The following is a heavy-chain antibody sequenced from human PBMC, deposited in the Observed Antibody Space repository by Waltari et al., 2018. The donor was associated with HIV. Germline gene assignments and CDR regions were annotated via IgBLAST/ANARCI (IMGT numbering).Heavy chain of an antibody. V-gene: IGHV1-8*02. J-gene: IGHJ6*02. CDR1: GYTFINFD. CDR2: RKPRSGKT. D-gene: IGHD3-22*01. CDR3: ARNSSAKGNRYFYYGLDV. Sequence: QVYLVQSGPEVKRPGASVKISCKAYGYTFINFDVNWVRQAAGQGPEWLGWRKPRSGKTACPYRFEERVTMTTDVSTATAYMEMSGLTHEDTAIYYCARNSSAKGNRYFYYGLDVWGQGTPVTV.